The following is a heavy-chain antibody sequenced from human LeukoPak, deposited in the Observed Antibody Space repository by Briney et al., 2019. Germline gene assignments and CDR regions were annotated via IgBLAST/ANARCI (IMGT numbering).Heavy chain of an antibody. CDR2: MNPNTGNT. CDR3: ARVGYSNSYDY. V-gene: IGHV1-8*03. D-gene: IGHD4-11*01. Sequence: ASVKVSCKASGYTFTSYAMHWVRQATGQGLEWMGWMNPNTGNTGYAQNFQGRVTITWSTSISTAYMELNSLRSDDTAVYYCARVGYSNSYDYWGQGTPVTVSS. CDR1: GYTFTSYA. J-gene: IGHJ4*02.